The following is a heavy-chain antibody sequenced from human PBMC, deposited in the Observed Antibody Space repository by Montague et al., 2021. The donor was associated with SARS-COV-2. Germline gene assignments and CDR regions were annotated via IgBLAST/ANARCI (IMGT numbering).Heavy chain of an antibody. V-gene: IGHV4-34*01. J-gene: IGHJ4*02. Sequence: SETLSLTCAVYRGSVKSYYWTWIRQAPGKGLAWIGEINHSGTTNYNPPLKSRVTMSVDTSKNQFSLKLSSVTAADTAVYYCARGARQGYGFRLGSFDYWGQGTLVTVSS. CDR2: INHSGTT. CDR1: RGSVKSYY. CDR3: ARGARQGYGFRLGSFDY. D-gene: IGHD3-10*01.